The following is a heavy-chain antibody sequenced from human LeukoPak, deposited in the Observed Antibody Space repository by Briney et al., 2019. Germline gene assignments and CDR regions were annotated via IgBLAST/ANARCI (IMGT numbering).Heavy chain of an antibody. CDR1: GFTFSSYA. D-gene: IGHD3-22*01. V-gene: IGHV3-30*18. Sequence: GSLRLSCAASGFTFSSYAMSWVRQAPGKGLEWVAVISYDGSNKYYADSVKGRFTISRDNSKNTLYLQMNSLRAEDTAVYYCAKDHYYYDSSGYPDYWGQGTLVTVSS. J-gene: IGHJ4*02. CDR3: AKDHYYYDSSGYPDY. CDR2: ISYDGSNK.